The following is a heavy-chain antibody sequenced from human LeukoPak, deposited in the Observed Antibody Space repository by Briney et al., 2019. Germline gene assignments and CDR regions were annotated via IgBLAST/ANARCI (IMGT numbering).Heavy chain of an antibody. D-gene: IGHD3/OR15-3a*01. J-gene: IGHJ6*03. Sequence: GGSLRLSCAASGFTFSSYSMNWVRQAPGKGLEWVSTISDSGDITYYADSVKGRFTISRDNSKNTLYLQMNSLRAEDTAVYYCAKDGPRYYYYMDVWGKGTTVTVSS. CDR1: GFTFSSYS. CDR3: AKDGPRYYYYMDV. CDR2: ISDSGDIT. V-gene: IGHV3-23*01.